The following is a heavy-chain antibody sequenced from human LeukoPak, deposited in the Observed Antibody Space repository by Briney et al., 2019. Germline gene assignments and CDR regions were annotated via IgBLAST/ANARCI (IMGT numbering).Heavy chain of an antibody. D-gene: IGHD2-15*01. J-gene: IGHJ4*02. V-gene: IGHV1-2*02. CDR2: INPNSGGT. CDR3: ARVFSDCSGGSCYPRFDY. CDR1: GYTFTGYY. Sequence: GASVKVSCKASGYTFTGYYMHWVRQAPGQGLEWMGWINPNSGGTNYAQKFQGRVTTTRDTSISTAYMELSRLRSDDTAVYYCARVFSDCSGGSCYPRFDYWGQGTLVTVSS.